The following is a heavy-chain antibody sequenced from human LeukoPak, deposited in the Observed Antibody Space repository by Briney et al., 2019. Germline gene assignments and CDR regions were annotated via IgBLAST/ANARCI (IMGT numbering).Heavy chain of an antibody. CDR2: ISGSGGST. V-gene: IGHV3-23*01. CDR3: AKDPSRIAANPSDY. J-gene: IGHJ4*02. D-gene: IGHD6-6*01. Sequence: GGSLRLSCAASGFTFSSYAMSWVRQAPGKGLEWVSAISGSGGSTYYADCVKGRFTISRDNSKNTLYLQMNSLRAEDTAVYYCAKDPSRIAANPSDYWGQGTLVTVSS. CDR1: GFTFSSYA.